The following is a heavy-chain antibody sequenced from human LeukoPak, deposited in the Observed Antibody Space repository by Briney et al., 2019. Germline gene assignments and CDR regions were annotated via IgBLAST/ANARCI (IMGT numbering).Heavy chain of an antibody. CDR1: GFTFNSYA. J-gene: IGHJ4*02. D-gene: IGHD6-13*01. V-gene: IGHV3-23*01. CDR2: ISGSGGST. Sequence: PGGSLRLSCVDSGFTFNSYAMTWVRRAPGKGLEWVSGISGSGGSTYYADSVKGRFTVSRDTSKNTLFLQMNSLRAEDTAVYYCAKDGGLYSSSWCDYWGQGTLVTVSS. CDR3: AKDGGLYSSSWCDY.